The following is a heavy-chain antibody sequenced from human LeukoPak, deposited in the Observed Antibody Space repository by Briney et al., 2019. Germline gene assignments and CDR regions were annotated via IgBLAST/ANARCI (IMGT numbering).Heavy chain of an antibody. D-gene: IGHD3-10*01. CDR1: GFTFSSYG. Sequence: GGSLRLSCAASGFTFSSYGMSWVRQAPGKGLEWVSSISGSGGSTYYADSVKGRFTISRDNSKNTLYLQMNSLRAEDTAVYYCAKGGSGRGPLDYWGQGTLVTVSS. V-gene: IGHV3-23*01. CDR2: ISGSGGST. J-gene: IGHJ4*02. CDR3: AKGGSGRGPLDY.